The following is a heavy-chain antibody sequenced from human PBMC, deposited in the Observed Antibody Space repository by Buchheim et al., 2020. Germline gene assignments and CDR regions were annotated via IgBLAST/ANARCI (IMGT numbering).Heavy chain of an antibody. Sequence: EVQLVQSGAEVKKPGESLRISCKGSGYSFTSYWISWVRQMPGKGLEWMGRIDPSDSYTNYISSFQGHVTISADKSTSTAYLQWSSLKASDTAMYYCASSRYCSSTSCYRTYYYYGMDVWGQGTT. CDR2: IDPSDSYT. J-gene: IGHJ6*02. CDR3: ASSRYCSSTSCYRTYYYYGMDV. V-gene: IGHV5-10-1*01. D-gene: IGHD2-2*01. CDR1: GYSFTSYW.